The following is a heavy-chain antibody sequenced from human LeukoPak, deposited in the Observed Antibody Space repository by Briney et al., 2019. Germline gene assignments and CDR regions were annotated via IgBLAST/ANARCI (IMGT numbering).Heavy chain of an antibody. V-gene: IGHV3-7*01. CDR1: GFTFSSHW. CDR2: IKQDGSEK. CDR3: ARDSPPARPYYYYYYMDV. D-gene: IGHD6-6*01. J-gene: IGHJ6*03. Sequence: GGSLRLSCAASGFTFSSHWMSWVRQAPGKGLEWVANIKQDGSEKYYVDSVKGRFTISRDNAKNSLYLQMNSLRAEDTAVYYCARDSPPARPYYYYYYMDVWGQGTTVTVSS.